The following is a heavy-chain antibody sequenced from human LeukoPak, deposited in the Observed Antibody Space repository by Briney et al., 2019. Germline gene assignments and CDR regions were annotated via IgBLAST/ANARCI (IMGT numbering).Heavy chain of an antibody. J-gene: IGHJ6*03. CDR1: GGSISSSNW. CDR2: IYHSGST. V-gene: IGHV4-4*02. D-gene: IGHD3-10*01. CDR3: ARGGYGSGWDYMDV. Sequence: PSGTLSLTCAVSGGSISSSNWWSWVRQPPGKGLEWIGEIYHSGSTNYNPSLKSRVTISVDKSKNQFSLNLSSVTAADTAVYFCARGGYGSGWDYMDVWGKGTTVPVSS.